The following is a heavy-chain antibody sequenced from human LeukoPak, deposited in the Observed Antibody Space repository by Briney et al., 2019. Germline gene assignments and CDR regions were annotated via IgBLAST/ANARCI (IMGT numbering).Heavy chain of an antibody. D-gene: IGHD3-22*01. CDR3: ASDMIVVVIGY. CDR1: GFTFSSYA. Sequence: GGSLRLSCAASGFTFSSYAMSWVRQAPGKGLEWVSAISGSGGSTYYADSVKGRFTISRDNSKNTLYLQMNSLRAEDTAVYYCASDMIVVVIGYWGQGTLVTVSS. V-gene: IGHV3-23*01. CDR2: ISGSGGST. J-gene: IGHJ4*02.